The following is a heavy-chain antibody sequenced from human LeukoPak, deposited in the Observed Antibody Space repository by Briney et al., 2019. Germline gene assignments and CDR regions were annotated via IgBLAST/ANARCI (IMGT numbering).Heavy chain of an antibody. CDR2: IIPIFGTA. CDR1: GGTFSSYA. Sequence: SVKVSCKASGGTFSSYAISWVRQAPGQGLEWMGRIIPIFGTANYAQKFQGRVTITTDESTSTAYMELSSLRSEDTAVYHCARIGSQNSSPFDYWGQGTLVTVSS. J-gene: IGHJ4*02. D-gene: IGHD3-10*01. CDR3: ARIGSQNSSPFDY. V-gene: IGHV1-69*05.